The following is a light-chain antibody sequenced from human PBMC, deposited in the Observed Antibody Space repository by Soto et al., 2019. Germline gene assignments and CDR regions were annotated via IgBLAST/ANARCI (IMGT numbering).Light chain of an antibody. CDR2: ATS. J-gene: IGKJ1*01. CDR3: QQYNSYPWT. V-gene: IGKV1-5*03. CDR1: QTIKNW. Sequence: GDRVTITCRASQTIKNWLAWYQQKPGTAPKLLIYATSNLESGVSARFGGSGSGTEFTLTISSLQPDDFATYYCQQYNSYPWTFGQGTKVDIK.